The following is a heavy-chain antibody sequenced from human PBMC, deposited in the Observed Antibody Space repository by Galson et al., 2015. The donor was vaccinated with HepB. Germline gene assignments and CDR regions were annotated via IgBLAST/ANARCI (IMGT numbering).Heavy chain of an antibody. CDR2: ISYDGSNK. Sequence: SLRLSCAASGFTFSSYGMHWVRQAPGKGLEWVAVISYDGSNKYYADSVKGRFTISRDNSKNTLYLQMNSLRAEDTAVYYCAKSGSGWNWYFDLWGRGTLVTVSS. CDR3: AKSGSGWNWYFDL. V-gene: IGHV3-30*18. CDR1: GFTFSSYG. D-gene: IGHD6-19*01. J-gene: IGHJ2*01.